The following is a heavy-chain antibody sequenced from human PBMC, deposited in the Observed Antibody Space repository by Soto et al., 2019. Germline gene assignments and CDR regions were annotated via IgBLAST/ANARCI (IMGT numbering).Heavy chain of an antibody. CDR2: VSGSGAST. V-gene: IGHV3-23*01. Sequence: EGQVLESGGGLVQPGGSLRLSCAASGLTFTSYAMTWVRQAPGKGLEWVSAVSGSGASTYYADSVKGRFTISRDNSKNTLYLQMNRLGADETAVYFCANRGGGYWGQGPLVTVSS. CDR3: ANRGGGY. CDR1: GLTFTSYA. J-gene: IGHJ4*02. D-gene: IGHD3-16*01.